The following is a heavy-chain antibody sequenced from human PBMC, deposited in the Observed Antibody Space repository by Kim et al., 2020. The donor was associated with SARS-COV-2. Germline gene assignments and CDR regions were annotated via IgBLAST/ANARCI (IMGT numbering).Heavy chain of an antibody. V-gene: IGHV1-8*01. CDR3: AREKTYYDYVWGSSTYYGMDV. Sequence: ASVKVSCKASGYTFTSYDINWVRQATGQGLEWMGWMNPNSGNTGYAQKFQGRVTMTRNTSISTAHMELSSLRSEDTAVYYCAREKTYYDYVWGSSTYYGMDVWGQGTTVTVSS. CDR1: GYTFTSYD. D-gene: IGHD3-16*01. CDR2: MNPNSGNT. J-gene: IGHJ6*02.